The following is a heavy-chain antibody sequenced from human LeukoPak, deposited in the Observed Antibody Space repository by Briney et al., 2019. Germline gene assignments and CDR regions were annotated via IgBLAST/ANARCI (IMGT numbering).Heavy chain of an antibody. J-gene: IGHJ4*02. D-gene: IGHD2-21*02. CDR2: INPSGGST. CDR3: ARDNEIVVVTAPMGYFDY. V-gene: IGHV1-46*01. CDR1: GYTFTSYY. Sequence: GASVKVSCKASGYTFTSYYMHWVRQAPGQGLEWMGIINPSGGSTSYAQKFQGRVTMTRDTSTSTVYMELSSLRSEDTAVYYCARDNEIVVVTAPMGYFDYWGQGTLVTVSS.